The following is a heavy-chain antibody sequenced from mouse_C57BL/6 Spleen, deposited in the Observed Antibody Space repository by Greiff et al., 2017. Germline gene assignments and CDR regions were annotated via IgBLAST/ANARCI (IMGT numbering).Heavy chain of an antibody. CDR1: GFTFSSYA. D-gene: IGHD1-1*01. CDR3: ARDGDYGSSYPWFAY. V-gene: IGHV5-4*01. J-gene: IGHJ3*01. Sequence: EVKLVESGGGLVKPGGSLKLSCAASGFTFSSYAMSWVRQTPEKRLEWVATISDGGSYTYYPDNVKGRFTISRDNAKNNLYLQMRHLKSEDTAMYYCARDGDYGSSYPWFAYWGQGTLVTVSA. CDR2: ISDGGSYT.